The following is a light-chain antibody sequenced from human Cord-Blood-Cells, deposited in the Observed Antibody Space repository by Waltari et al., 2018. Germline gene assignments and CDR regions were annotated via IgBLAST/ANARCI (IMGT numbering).Light chain of an antibody. J-gene: IGKJ3*01. CDR1: QGISSY. Sequence: AIRLTQSPSSLSASTGDXXXXTCRASQGISSYLAWYQQKPGKAPKLLIYAASTLQSGVPSRFSGSGSGTDFTLTISCLQSEDFATYYCQQYYSYPFTFGPGTKVDIK. CDR2: AAS. CDR3: QQYYSYPFT. V-gene: IGKV1-8*01.